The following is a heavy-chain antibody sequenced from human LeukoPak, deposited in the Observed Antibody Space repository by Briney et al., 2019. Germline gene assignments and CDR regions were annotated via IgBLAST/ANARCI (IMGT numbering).Heavy chain of an antibody. CDR1: GGSISSSSYY. D-gene: IGHD4-11*01. CDR2: IYYSGST. Sequence: PSETLSLTCTVPGGSISSSSYYWGWIRQPPGKGLEWIGTIYYSGSTYYNPSLKSRVTISVDTSKNQFSLKLSSVTAADTAVYYCASRYDYSNYIDYWGQGTLVTVSS. CDR3: ASRYDYSNYIDY. J-gene: IGHJ4*02. V-gene: IGHV4-39*01.